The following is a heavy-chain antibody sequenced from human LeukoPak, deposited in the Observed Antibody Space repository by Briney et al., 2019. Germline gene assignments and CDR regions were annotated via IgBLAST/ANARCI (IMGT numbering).Heavy chain of an antibody. Sequence: HWVRQAPGQXLEWMGIINPSGGSTSYAQKFQGRVTMTRNTSTSTVYMELSSLRSEDTAVYYCARARHGSGSQYYFDYWGQGTLVTVSS. CDR2: INPSGGST. CDR3: ARARHGSGSQYYFDY. V-gene: IGHV1-46*03. J-gene: IGHJ4*02. D-gene: IGHD3-10*01.